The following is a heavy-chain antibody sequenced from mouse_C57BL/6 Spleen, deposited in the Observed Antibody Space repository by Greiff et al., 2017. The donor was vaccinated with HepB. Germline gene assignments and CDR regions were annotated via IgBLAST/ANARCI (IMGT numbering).Heavy chain of an antibody. CDR1: GYAFSSYW. Sequence: QVQLQQSGAELVKPGASVKISCKASGYAFSSYWMNWVKQRPGKGLEWIGQIYPGDGDTNYIGKFKGKATLTADKSSSTAYMQLIHLSSADSAVYFYAIGTTVHWYFCVWGTTTTVTVSS. V-gene: IGHV1-80*01. J-gene: IGHJ1*03. CDR3: AIGTTVHWYFCV. CDR2: IYPGDGDT. D-gene: IGHD5-5*01.